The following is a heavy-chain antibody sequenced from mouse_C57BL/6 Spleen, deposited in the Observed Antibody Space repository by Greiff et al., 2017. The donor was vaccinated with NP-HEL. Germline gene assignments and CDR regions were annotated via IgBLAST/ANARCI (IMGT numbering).Heavy chain of an antibody. D-gene: IGHD2-5*01. J-gene: IGHJ4*01. V-gene: IGHV1-22*01. Sequence: VQLKESGPELVKPGASVKMSCKASGYTFTDYNMHWVKQSHGKSLEWIGYINPNNGGTSYNQKFKGKATLTVNKSSSTAYMELRSLTSEDSAVYYCAREVYSNYYYAMDYWGQGTSVTVSS. CDR2: INPNNGGT. CDR1: GYTFTDYN. CDR3: AREVYSNYYYAMDY.